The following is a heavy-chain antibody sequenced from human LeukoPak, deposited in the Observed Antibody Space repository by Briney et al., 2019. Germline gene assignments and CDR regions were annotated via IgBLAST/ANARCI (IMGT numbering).Heavy chain of an antibody. D-gene: IGHD5-12*01. CDR2: IYYSGST. J-gene: IGHJ6*02. Sequence: SETLSLTCTVSGGSISSYYWSWIRQPPGRGLEWIGYIYYSGSTNYNPSLKSRVTISVDTSKNQFSLKLSSVTAADTAVYYCARLGVYSGYDPRRRYYYYGMDVWGQGTTVTVSS. V-gene: IGHV4-59*08. CDR3: ARLGVYSGYDPRRRYYYYGMDV. CDR1: GGSISSYY.